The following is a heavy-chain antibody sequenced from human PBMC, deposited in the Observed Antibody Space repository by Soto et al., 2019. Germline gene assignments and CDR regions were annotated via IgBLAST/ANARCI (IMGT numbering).Heavy chain of an antibody. D-gene: IGHD3-3*01. J-gene: IGHJ6*03. CDR3: ARDKYAIFGVDAYYYYYMDV. CDR1: GFTFSSYG. Sequence: GGSLRLSCAASGFTFSSYGMHWVRQAPGKGLEWVAVIWYDGSNKYYADSVKGRFTISRDNSKNTLYLQMNSLRAEDTAVYYCARDKYAIFGVDAYYYYYMDVWGKGTTVTVSS. CDR2: IWYDGSNK. V-gene: IGHV3-33*01.